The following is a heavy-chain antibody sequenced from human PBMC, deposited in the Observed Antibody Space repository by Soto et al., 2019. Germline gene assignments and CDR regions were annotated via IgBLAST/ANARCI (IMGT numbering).Heavy chain of an antibody. CDR3: AREGVY. J-gene: IGHJ4*02. Sequence: PGGSLRLSCVASGFTFSAHEMNWVRQAPGEGLEWISYISGSGTAEYYADSVEGRFSISRDNAQNTLYLQMNGLKVEDAGIYYCAREGVYWGQGTLVTVSS. CDR2: ISGSGTAE. V-gene: IGHV3-48*03. D-gene: IGHD2-8*01. CDR1: GFTFSAHE.